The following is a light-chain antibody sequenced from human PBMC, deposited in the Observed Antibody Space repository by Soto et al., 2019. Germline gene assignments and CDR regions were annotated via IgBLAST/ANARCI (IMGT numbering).Light chain of an antibody. J-gene: IGKJ1*01. V-gene: IGKV3-11*01. Sequence: TQSPSTLSTSVGERVTITCRASQSVGLSLAWYQHKPGQAPRLLIYDASTRATGIPARFSGSGSGTDFTLTISSLEPEDFAVYYCQQRTNWPPWTFGQGTKVDI. CDR1: QSVGLS. CDR3: QQRTNWPPWT. CDR2: DAS.